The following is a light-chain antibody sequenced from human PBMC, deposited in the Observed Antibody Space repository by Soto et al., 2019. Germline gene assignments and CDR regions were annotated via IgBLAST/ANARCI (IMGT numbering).Light chain of an antibody. CDR1: QTISTW. Sequence: DIQMTQSPSTLSASIGDGVTITCRASQTISTWLAWYQQKPGKAPKLLIYDASTLESGVPSRFSGSGSGTEFTLTISSLLPDDFATYYCQQYNTYSTFGQGTKVDIK. V-gene: IGKV1-5*01. CDR2: DAS. J-gene: IGKJ1*01. CDR3: QQYNTYST.